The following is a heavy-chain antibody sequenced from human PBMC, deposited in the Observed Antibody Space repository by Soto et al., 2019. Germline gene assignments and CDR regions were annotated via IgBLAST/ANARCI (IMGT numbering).Heavy chain of an antibody. Sequence: EVQLVESGGGLVQPGGSLRLSCAASGFTFSSYSMNWVRQAPGKGLEWVSYISSSSSTIYYADSVKGRFTISRDNAKNSLDLQMNSLRAEDTAVYYCAREGNWNSNWFDPWGQGTLVTVSS. D-gene: IGHD1-7*01. CDR3: AREGNWNSNWFDP. V-gene: IGHV3-48*01. CDR2: ISSSSSTI. J-gene: IGHJ5*02. CDR1: GFTFSSYS.